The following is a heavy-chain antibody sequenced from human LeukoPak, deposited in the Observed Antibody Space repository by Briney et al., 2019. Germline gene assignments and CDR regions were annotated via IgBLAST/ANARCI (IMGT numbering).Heavy chain of an antibody. CDR1: EFTFSIHA. CDR2: ITSTGEST. V-gene: IGHV3-23*01. D-gene: IGHD3-22*01. CDR3: AKDRPNYFGTNGHYYRRDGDF. J-gene: IGHJ4*02. Sequence: GGSLRLSCAASEFTFSIHAMSWVRQAPGRGLEWVASITSTGESTWYAGSVKGRFTISRDNSKYTVYLQMNSLRDEDTAIYYCAKDRPNYFGTNGHYYRRDGDFWGQGTLVTVSS.